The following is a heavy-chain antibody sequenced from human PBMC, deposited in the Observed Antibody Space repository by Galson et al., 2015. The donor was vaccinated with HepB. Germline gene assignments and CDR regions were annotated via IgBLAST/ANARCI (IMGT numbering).Heavy chain of an antibody. CDR2: IYYSGST. D-gene: IGHD3-3*01. CDR1: GASINSYY. Sequence: LSLTCNVSGASINSYYWNWIRQSPGKGLEWIGYIYYSGSTNYNPSLKSRLTISVDMSKNRFFLNLSSVTAADTAVYYCARSITIFGVVMNWGQGTLVTVSS. V-gene: IGHV4-59*01. J-gene: IGHJ1*01. CDR3: ARSITIFGVVMN.